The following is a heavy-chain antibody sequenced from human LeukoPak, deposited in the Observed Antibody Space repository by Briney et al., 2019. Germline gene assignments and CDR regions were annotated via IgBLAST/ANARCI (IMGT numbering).Heavy chain of an antibody. CDR1: GGSFSGYY. D-gene: IGHD3-10*01. CDR2: INHSGST. J-gene: IGHJ4*02. CDR3: ARANYGSGTEFDY. Sequence: SETLSLTCAVYGGSFSGYYWSWIRQPPGKGLEWIGEINHSGSTNYNPSLKSRVTISVDTSKNQFSLKLSSVTAADTAVYYCARANYGSGTEFDYWGQGTLVTVSP. V-gene: IGHV4-34*01.